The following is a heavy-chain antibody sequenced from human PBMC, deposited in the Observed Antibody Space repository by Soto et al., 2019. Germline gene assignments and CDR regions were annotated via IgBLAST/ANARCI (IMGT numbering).Heavy chain of an antibody. CDR3: ARHRRIAAPLATEYDY. CDR2: IYYSGST. V-gene: IGHV4-39*01. J-gene: IGHJ4*01. D-gene: IGHD6-6*01. Sequence: SQTLSLTCTVSGGSISSSSYYWGWIRQPPGKGLEWIGSIYYSGSTYYNPSLKSRVTISVDTSKNQFSLKLSSVTAADTAVYYCARHRRIAAPLATEYDYWGHGTLVTVSS. CDR1: GGSISSSSYY.